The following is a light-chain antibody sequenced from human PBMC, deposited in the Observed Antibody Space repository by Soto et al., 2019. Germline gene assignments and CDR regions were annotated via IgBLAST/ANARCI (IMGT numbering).Light chain of an antibody. V-gene: IGKV3-20*01. CDR2: GAS. Sequence: EIGLTQSPGPLSLSPGERATLSCRASQSVSSSYLAWYQQKPGQAPRLLIYGASSRATGIPDRFSGSGSGTDFTLTISRLEPEDFAVYYCQQYGSTPLTFGGGTKVEIK. CDR3: QQYGSTPLT. CDR1: QSVSSSY. J-gene: IGKJ4*01.